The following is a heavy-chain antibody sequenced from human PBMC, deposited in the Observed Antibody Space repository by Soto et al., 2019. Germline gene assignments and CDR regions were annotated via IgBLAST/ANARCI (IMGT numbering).Heavy chain of an antibody. D-gene: IGHD6-19*01. CDR1: GYTFTDYY. Sequence: ASVKVSCKASGYTFTDYYIQWVRQAPGQGLEWMGIINPSGGSTSYAQKFQGRVTMTRDTSTSTVYMELSSLRSEDTAVYYCARDLSGIAVAGHFDYWGQGTLVTVSS. CDR3: ARDLSGIAVAGHFDY. J-gene: IGHJ4*02. V-gene: IGHV1-46*01. CDR2: INPSGGST.